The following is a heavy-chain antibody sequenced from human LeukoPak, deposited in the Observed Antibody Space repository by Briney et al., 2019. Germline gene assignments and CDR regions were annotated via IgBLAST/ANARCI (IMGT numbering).Heavy chain of an antibody. CDR3: AKVFSLRDNGRYFDY. CDR1: GFTFSTYW. D-gene: IGHD5-24*01. J-gene: IGHJ4*02. V-gene: IGHV3-30*02. Sequence: GGSLRLSCAASGFTFSTYWMSWVRQAPGKGLEWVAFIRHDGSNKYYADSVKGRFTISRDSSKNTLYLQMNSLRAEDTAVYYCAKVFSLRDNGRYFDYWGQGTLVTVSS. CDR2: IRHDGSNK.